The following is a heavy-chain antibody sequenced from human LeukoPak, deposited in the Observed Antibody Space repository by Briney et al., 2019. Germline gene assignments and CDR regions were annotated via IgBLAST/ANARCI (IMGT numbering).Heavy chain of an antibody. J-gene: IGHJ4*02. V-gene: IGHV4-59*08. CDR2: FYYSGST. CDR3: ARSHSSGYYWPYFFDY. D-gene: IGHD3-22*01. Sequence: PSETLSLTCTVSGGSISSYYWSRIRQPPGKGLEWIGYFYYSGSTNYNPSLKSRVTISVDTSKNQSSLKLSSVTAADTAVYYCARSHSSGYYWPYFFDYWGQGTLVTVSS. CDR1: GGSISSYY.